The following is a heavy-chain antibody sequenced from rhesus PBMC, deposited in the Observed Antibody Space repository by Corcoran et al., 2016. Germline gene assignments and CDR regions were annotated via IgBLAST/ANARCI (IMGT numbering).Heavy chain of an antibody. CDR3: ASHSRAPFDF. J-gene: IGHJ4*01. CDR1: GGSISSNK. CDR2: ISGSGGRP. V-gene: IGHV4-173*01. Sequence: QVQLQESGPGLAKSSETLSLTCGVSGGSISSNKWSWLRQPPGKGLEWLGRISGSGGRPDYNPSLKSRVTISTDTSKNQFSLKLSSVTAADTAVYYCASHSRAPFDFWGQGVLVTVSS. D-gene: IGHD2-15*01.